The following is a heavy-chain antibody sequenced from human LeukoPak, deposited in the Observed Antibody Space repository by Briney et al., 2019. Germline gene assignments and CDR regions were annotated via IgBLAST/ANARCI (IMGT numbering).Heavy chain of an antibody. CDR1: GGSFSGYY. CDR3: ARGGRRRYYYDSSGAYYFDY. J-gene: IGHJ4*02. D-gene: IGHD3-22*01. Sequence: PSETLSLTCAVYGGSFSGYYWSWIRQPPGKGLEWIGEINHSGSTNYNPSLKSRVTISLDTSKNQFSLKLSSVTAADTAVYYCARGGRRRYYYDSSGAYYFDYWGQGTLVTVSS. V-gene: IGHV4-34*01. CDR2: INHSGST.